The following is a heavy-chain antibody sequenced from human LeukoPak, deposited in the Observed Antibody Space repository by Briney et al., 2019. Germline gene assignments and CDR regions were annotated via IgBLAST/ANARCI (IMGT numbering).Heavy chain of an antibody. V-gene: IGHV4-59*01. D-gene: IGHD3-9*01. CDR3: ARLGYDILTGYYRDDYYYYMDV. CDR1: GGSISSYY. J-gene: IGHJ6*03. CDR2: IYYSGST. Sequence: SETPSLTCTVSGGSISSYYWSWIRQPPGKGLEWIGYIYYSGSTNYNPSLKSRVTISVDTSKNQFSLKLSSVTAADTAVYYCARLGYDILTGYYRDDYYYYMDVWGKGTTVTISS.